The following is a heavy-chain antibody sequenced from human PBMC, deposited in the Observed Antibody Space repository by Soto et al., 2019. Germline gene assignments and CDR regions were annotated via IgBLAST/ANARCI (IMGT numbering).Heavy chain of an antibody. Sequence: QVQLQESGPGLVKPSEPLSLTCTVSGGSVSSGSYYWSWIRQPPGKGLEWIGYIYYSGSTNYNPSLKSRVTISVDTSKNQFSLKLSSVTAADTAVYYCARVGGYSYGLDYWGQGTLVTVSS. D-gene: IGHD5-18*01. V-gene: IGHV4-61*01. J-gene: IGHJ4*02. CDR3: ARVGGYSYGLDY. CDR2: IYYSGST. CDR1: GGSVSSGSYY.